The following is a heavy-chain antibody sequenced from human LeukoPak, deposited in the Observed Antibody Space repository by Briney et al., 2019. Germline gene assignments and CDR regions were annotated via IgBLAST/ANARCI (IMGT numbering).Heavy chain of an antibody. D-gene: IGHD3-16*02. V-gene: IGHV3-23*01. CDR2: ISGSGRST. CDR1: GFTFRSYA. J-gene: IGHJ6*02. CDR3: AKALDGYNGMVV. Sequence: GGSLRLSCAASGFTFRSYAMRWVRQAPGKGLAWVSGISGSGRSTHSADSVKGRFTISRDNSKNMLYLQMNSLRAEDTALYYCAKALDGYNGMVVWGQGTTVIVSS.